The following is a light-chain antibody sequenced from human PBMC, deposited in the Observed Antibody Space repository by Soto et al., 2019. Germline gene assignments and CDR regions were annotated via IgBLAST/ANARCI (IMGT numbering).Light chain of an antibody. Sequence: EIVMTQSPGTLSVSPGERVTLSCRASQSVGNNLAWHQQKPGQAPRLLFYGASTRATGFPARFSGSGSGTEFTLTISSLQSEDFAVYYCQQYNGWPITFGQGTRLEIK. J-gene: IGKJ5*01. CDR2: GAS. CDR1: QSVGNN. V-gene: IGKV3-15*01. CDR3: QQYNGWPIT.